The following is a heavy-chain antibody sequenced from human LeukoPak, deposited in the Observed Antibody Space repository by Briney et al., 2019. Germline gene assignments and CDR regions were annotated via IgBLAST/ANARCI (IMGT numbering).Heavy chain of an antibody. D-gene: IGHD3-10*01. CDR1: GGSISSTNW. V-gene: IGHV4-4*02. Sequence: SGTLSLTCAVSGGSISSTNWWTWVRQPPGKGLEWIGEIYHSGSTNYNPSHKGRVTISIDKSKNQFSLKLNSVTAADTAVYYCTRDLGSGRGYYWGQGTLVTVSS. CDR2: IYHSGST. J-gene: IGHJ4*02. CDR3: TRDLGSGRGYY.